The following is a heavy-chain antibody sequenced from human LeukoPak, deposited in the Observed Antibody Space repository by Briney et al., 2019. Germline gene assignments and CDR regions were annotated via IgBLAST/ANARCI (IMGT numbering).Heavy chain of an antibody. J-gene: IGHJ4*02. Sequence: GGSLRLSCAASGFTFSDYYMSWIRQAPGKGLEWVSYISSSSSTIYYADSVKGRFTISRDNAKNSLYLQMNSLRAEDTAVYYCAREVRYSGSYSPPYFDYWGQGTLVTVSS. CDR2: ISSSSSTI. D-gene: IGHD1-26*01. CDR3: AREVRYSGSYSPPYFDY. V-gene: IGHV3-11*04. CDR1: GFTFSDYY.